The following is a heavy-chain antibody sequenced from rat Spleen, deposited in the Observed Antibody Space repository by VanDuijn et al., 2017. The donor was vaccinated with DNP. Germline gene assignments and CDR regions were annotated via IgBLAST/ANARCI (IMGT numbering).Heavy chain of an antibody. CDR1: GFTFSDYY. J-gene: IGHJ4*01. CDR3: ARHRTISPYYYDMDA. CDR2: ISTGGSNT. V-gene: IGHV5-25*01. Sequence: EVQLVESDGGLVQPGRSLKLSCAVSGFTFSDYYMTWVRQAPTKGLEWVAFISTGGSNTYYRDSVRGRFTIFRDNAQSTLYLQMDSLRSEDTATYYCARHRTISPYYYDMDAWGQGASVTVSS.